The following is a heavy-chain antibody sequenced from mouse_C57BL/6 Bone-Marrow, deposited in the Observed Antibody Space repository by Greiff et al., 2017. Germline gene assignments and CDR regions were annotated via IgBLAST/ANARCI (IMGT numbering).Heavy chain of an antibody. CDR3: ASGITTPYYAMDY. Sequence: EVQGVESGGGLVQPGGSLSLSCAASGFTFTDYYMSWVRQPPGKALEWLGFIRNKANGYTTEHSASVKGRFTISRDNSQSILYLQMNALRAEDSATYYCASGITTPYYAMDYWGQGTSVTVSS. D-gene: IGHD2-4*01. V-gene: IGHV7-3*01. CDR2: IRNKANGYTT. CDR1: GFTFTDYY. J-gene: IGHJ4*01.